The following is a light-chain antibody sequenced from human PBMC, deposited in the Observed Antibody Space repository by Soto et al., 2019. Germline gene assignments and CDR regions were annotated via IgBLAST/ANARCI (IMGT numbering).Light chain of an antibody. J-gene: IGKJ2*01. CDR3: QQYNSTPPT. V-gene: IGKV4-1*01. CDR2: WAS. CDR1: QSVLYSSNNKNY. Sequence: DIVMTQSPDSLAVSLGERATINCKSSQSVLYSSNNKNYLAWYQQKPGQPPKLLIYWASTREARVPDRFSGSGYGPDFPLTLSSLHSEDVAIYYRQQYNSTPPTFGQGTKLAIK.